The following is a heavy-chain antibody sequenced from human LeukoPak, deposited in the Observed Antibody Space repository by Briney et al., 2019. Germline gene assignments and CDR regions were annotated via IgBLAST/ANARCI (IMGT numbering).Heavy chain of an antibody. CDR3: ARDFWSGYYTEV. CDR1: GIIFSTYA. Sequence: PGGSLRLSSEFSGIIFSTYAMNWVRQAPGKGLEWISYISGSSSGSTSITQYADSVKGRFTISRDNAKNSLHLQMDSLSAEDTAVYYCARDFWSGYYTEVWGQGALVIVSS. CDR2: ISGSSSGSTSIT. J-gene: IGHJ4*02. V-gene: IGHV3-48*04. D-gene: IGHD3-3*01.